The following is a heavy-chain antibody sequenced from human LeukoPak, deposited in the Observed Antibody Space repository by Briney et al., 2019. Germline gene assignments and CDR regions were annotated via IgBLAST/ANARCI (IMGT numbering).Heavy chain of an antibody. CDR3: ARDGVFPYYHWFDP. CDR1: SRPPRRGDCY. Sequence: LTLTLTITSRPPRRGDCYWRWNLGNPGRGVEWLGYIYYSGSTYYNPSLKSRVTISVDTSKNQFSLKLSSVTAADTAVYYCARDGVFPYYHWFDPWGQGTLVTVSS. CDR2: IYYSGST. D-gene: IGHD1-26*01. V-gene: IGHV4-31*03. J-gene: IGHJ5*02.